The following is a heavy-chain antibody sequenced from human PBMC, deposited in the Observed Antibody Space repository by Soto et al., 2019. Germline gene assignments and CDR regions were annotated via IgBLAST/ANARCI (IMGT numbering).Heavy chain of an antibody. D-gene: IGHD4-17*01. CDR3: ARGATVNYNWFDP. CDR1: GGSISSGGYS. J-gene: IGHJ5*02. CDR2: IYHSGST. V-gene: IGHV4-30-2*01. Sequence: SETLSLTCAVSGGSISSGGYSWSWIRQPPGKGLEWIEYIYHSGSTYYNPSLKSRVTISVDRSKNQFSLKLSSVTAADTAVYYCARGATVNYNWFDPWGQGTLVTVSS.